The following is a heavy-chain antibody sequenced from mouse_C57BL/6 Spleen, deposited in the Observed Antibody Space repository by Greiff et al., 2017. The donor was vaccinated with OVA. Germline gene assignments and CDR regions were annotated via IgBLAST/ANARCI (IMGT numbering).Heavy chain of an antibody. J-gene: IGHJ2*01. D-gene: IGHD1-1*01. Sequence: VQLQQSGPELVKPGASVKISCKASGYAFSSSWMNWVKQRPGKGLEWIGRIYPGDGDTNYNGKFKGKATLTADKSSSTAYMQLSSLTSEDSAVYFGARSGDYYGSSYGYFDYWGQGTTLTVSS. CDR2: IYPGDGDT. CDR1: GYAFSSSW. V-gene: IGHV1-82*01. CDR3: ARSGDYYGSSYGYFDY.